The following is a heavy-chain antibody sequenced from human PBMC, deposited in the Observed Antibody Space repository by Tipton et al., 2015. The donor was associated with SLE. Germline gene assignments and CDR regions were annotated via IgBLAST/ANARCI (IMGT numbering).Heavy chain of an antibody. CDR1: GFTFSAYY. Sequence: QLVQSGGGLVKPGGSLRLSCAASGFTFSAYYMSWFRQAPGKGLEWVSYIGTSGSDMHYADSVKGRFTISRDNAENSLYLQMNSLRAEDTAIYFCGRQTRPNSWGQGTLVTVSS. CDR3: GRQTRPNS. J-gene: IGHJ4*02. V-gene: IGHV3-11*04. D-gene: IGHD6-6*01. CDR2: IGTSGSDM.